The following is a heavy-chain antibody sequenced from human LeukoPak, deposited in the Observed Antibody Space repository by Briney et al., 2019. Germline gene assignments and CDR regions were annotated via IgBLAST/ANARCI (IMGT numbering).Heavy chain of an antibody. V-gene: IGHV3-23*01. D-gene: IGHD1-26*01. CDR2: ISGSGGST. CDR3: ARDLDGVGATGELPFDY. Sequence: PGGSLRLSRAASGFTFSSYAMSWVRQAPGKGLEWVSAISGSGGSTYYADSVKGRFTISRDDSKNTLYLQMNSLRAEDTAVYYCARDLDGVGATGELPFDYWGQGTLVTVSS. J-gene: IGHJ4*02. CDR1: GFTFSSYA.